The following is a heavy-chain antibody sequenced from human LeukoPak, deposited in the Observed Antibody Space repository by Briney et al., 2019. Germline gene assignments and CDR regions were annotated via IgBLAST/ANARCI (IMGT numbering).Heavy chain of an antibody. CDR3: ARVPLGGFGELFPD. V-gene: IGHV1-2*02. Sequence: ASVKVSCKASGYTFTGYYMHWVRQAPGQGLEWMGWINPNSGGTNYAQKFQGRVTMTRDTSISTAYMELSRLRSDDTAVYYCARVPLGGFGELFPDWGQGTLVTVSS. J-gene: IGHJ4*02. CDR2: INPNSGGT. D-gene: IGHD3-10*01. CDR1: GYTFTGYY.